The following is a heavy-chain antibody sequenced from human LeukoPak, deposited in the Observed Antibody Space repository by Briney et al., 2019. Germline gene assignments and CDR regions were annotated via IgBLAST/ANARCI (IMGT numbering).Heavy chain of an antibody. V-gene: IGHV3-23*01. J-gene: IGHJ4*02. CDR2: ISGSGGST. CDR3: TTEQYYYDSSGFPYYFDY. D-gene: IGHD3-22*01. CDR1: GFTFSSYA. Sequence: PGGSLRLSCAASGFTFSSYAMSWVRQAPGKGLGWVSAISGSGGSTYYADSVKGRFTISRDNSKNTLYLQMNSLKTEDTAVYYCTTEQYYYDSSGFPYYFDYWGQGTLVTVSS.